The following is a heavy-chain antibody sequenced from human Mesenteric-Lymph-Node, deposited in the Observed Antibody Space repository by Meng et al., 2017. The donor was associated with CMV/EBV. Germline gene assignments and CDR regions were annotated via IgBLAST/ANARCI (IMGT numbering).Heavy chain of an antibody. CDR1: GFTLDDYA. CDR2: ISWNSNTI. CDR3: AKGDSSGYTNAFDY. Sequence: SLKISCSASGFTLDDYAMHWVRQVPGKGLEWVSGISWNSNTIDYADSVKGRFTVSRDNAKNSLYLQMNSLRAEDMALYYCAKGDSSGYTNAFDYWGQGTLVTVSS. V-gene: IGHV3-9*03. J-gene: IGHJ4*02. D-gene: IGHD3-22*01.